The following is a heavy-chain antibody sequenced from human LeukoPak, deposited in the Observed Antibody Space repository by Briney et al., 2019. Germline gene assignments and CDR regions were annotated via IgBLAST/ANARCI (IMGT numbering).Heavy chain of an antibody. J-gene: IGHJ5*02. CDR3: ARKRGSGYYNSSGYAFDP. D-gene: IGHD3-22*01. V-gene: IGHV4-59*12. CDR2: IYYSGST. CDR1: GGSISSYY. Sequence: PSETLSLTCTVSGGSISSYYWSWIRQPPGKGLEWIGYIYYSGSTNYNPSLKSRVTISVDTSKNQFSLKLSSVTAADTAVYYCARKRGSGYYNSSGYAFDPWGQGTLVTVSS.